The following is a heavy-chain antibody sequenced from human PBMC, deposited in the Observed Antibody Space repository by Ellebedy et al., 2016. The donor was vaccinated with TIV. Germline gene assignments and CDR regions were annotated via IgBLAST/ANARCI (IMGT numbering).Heavy chain of an antibody. Sequence: AASVKVSCKASGYSFTSHYIHWMRRAPGQGLEWLGIVDPTSGDTTFGQKFQGRVSMTRDTSTSTVYMHLSSLTSEDTAVYYCVRGRDRGSLNFDSWGQGTLVAVSS. CDR2: VDPTSGDT. J-gene: IGHJ4*02. V-gene: IGHV1-46*01. D-gene: IGHD2-15*01. CDR1: GYSFTSHY. CDR3: VRGRDRGSLNFDS.